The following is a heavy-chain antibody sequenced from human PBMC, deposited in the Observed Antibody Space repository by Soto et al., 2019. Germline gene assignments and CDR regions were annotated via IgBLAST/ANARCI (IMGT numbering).Heavy chain of an antibody. J-gene: IGHJ6*02. CDR1: SYIFTTYG. CDR2: ISTDSGYT. CDR3: ARDRPPGSLYGMDA. Sequence: QIQLVQSGGEVERPGASVTVSCEASSYIFTTYGLSWVRQTPAHGLEWMGWISTDSGYTQYSQLLQGRVTMTRDTSTNTAYMELRDLTFDDTGIYYCARDRPPGSLYGMDAWGQGTAVTVSS. V-gene: IGHV1-18*01.